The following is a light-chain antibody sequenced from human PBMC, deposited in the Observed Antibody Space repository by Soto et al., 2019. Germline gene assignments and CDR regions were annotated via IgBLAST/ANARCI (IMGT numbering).Light chain of an antibody. J-gene: IGLJ1*01. CDR2: SNN. Sequence: QSVLAQPPSASGTPGQRVTISCSGSSSNIGSNTVNWYQQLPGTAPKLLIYSNNQRPSGVPDRFSGSKSGTSASLAISGLKSEDEADYYCAAGVDSRLYVFGTGTKVTVL. V-gene: IGLV1-44*01. CDR3: AAGVDSRLYV. CDR1: SSNIGSNT.